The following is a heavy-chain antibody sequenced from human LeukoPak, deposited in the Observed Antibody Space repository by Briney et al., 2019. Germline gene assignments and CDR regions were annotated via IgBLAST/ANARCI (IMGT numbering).Heavy chain of an antibody. Sequence: GESLQISCHASGFNFSNYWIRWGRQVPGKGLEWMGRIDPRDSYTKYSPSFEGHVTISVDKSSTTAFLQWNSLKASDSAVYYCATGASKVTTDFANYWGQGTQVAVSS. CDR3: ATGASKVTTDFANY. V-gene: IGHV5-10-1*01. D-gene: IGHD4-17*01. CDR1: GFNFSNYW. J-gene: IGHJ4*02. CDR2: IDPRDSYT.